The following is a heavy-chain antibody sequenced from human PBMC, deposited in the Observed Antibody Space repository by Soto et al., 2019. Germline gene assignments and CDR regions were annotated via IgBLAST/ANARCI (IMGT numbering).Heavy chain of an antibody. Sequence: DVQVLESGGGLVQPGGYLRLSCEASGFTISNYGMTWVRQAPGKGLEWVSAISGRDGYTYYADSVKGRFTISRDNSKNTLYLQMNCLTAEDTAIYYCAKVERMTPYTHLRWGQGTLVTVSS. D-gene: IGHD1-1*01. CDR3: AKVERMTPYTHLR. CDR1: GFTISNYG. J-gene: IGHJ4*02. CDR2: ISGRDGYT. V-gene: IGHV3-23*01.